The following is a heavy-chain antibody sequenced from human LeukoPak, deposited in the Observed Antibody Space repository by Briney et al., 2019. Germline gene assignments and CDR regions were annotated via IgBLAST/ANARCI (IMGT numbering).Heavy chain of an antibody. V-gene: IGHV3-33*01. D-gene: IGHD4-17*01. CDR1: GFTFSSYG. CDR3: ARADYGDYDFDY. CDR2: IWYDGSNK. J-gene: IGHJ4*02. Sequence: GGSLRLSCAASGFTFSSYGMHWVRQAPGKGLEWMAVIWYDGSNKYYADSVKGRFTISRDNSKNTLYLQMNSLRAEDTAVYYCARADYGDYDFDYWGQGTLVTVSS.